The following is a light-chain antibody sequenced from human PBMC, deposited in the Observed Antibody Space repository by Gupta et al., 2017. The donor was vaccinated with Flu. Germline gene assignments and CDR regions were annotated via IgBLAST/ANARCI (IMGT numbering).Light chain of an antibody. CDR1: QSLFFSSNNKNY. J-gene: IGKJ4*01. CDR2: WAS. Sequence: DIVMTQSPYSLAVSLGERATINCKSSQSLFFSSNNKNYLAWYQQKPGQPPKLLFYWASTREAGVTDRFSGSGYGTDFTLTISSRQAEDVAVYYCQQDYSDPLLTFGGGTKVEIK. CDR3: QQDYSDPLLT. V-gene: IGKV4-1*01.